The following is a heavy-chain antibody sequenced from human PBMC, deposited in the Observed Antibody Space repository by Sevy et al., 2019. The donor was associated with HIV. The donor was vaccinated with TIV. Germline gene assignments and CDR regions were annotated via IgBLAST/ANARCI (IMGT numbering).Heavy chain of an antibody. D-gene: IGHD3-10*01. CDR2: IYYSGST. J-gene: IGHJ6*03. CDR1: GGSISSSSYY. CDR3: ARHYYGSGSYYFYYYMDV. V-gene: IGHV4-39*01. Sequence: SETLSLTCTVSGGSISSSSYYWGWIRQPPGKGLGWIGSIYYSGSTYYNPSLKSRVTISVDTSKNQFSLKLSSVTTADTAVYYCARHYYGSGSYYFYYYMDVWGKGTTVTVSS.